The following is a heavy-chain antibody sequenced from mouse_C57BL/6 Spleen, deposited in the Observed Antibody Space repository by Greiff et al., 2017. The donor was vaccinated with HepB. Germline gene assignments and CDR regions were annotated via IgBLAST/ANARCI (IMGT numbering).Heavy chain of an antibody. CDR1: GYSFTGYY. CDR3: ARARGESYYAMDY. V-gene: IGHV1-42*01. Sequence: EVQLVESGPELVKPGASVKISCKASGYSFTGYYMNWVKQSPEKSLEWIGEINPSTGGTTYNQKFKAKATLTVDKSSSTAYMQLKSLTSEDSAVYYCARARGESYYAMDYWGQGTSVTVSS. J-gene: IGHJ4*01. CDR2: INPSTGGT.